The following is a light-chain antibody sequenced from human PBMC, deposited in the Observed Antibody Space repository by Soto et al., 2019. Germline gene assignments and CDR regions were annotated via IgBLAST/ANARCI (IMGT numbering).Light chain of an antibody. CDR2: GAS. CDR1: QSVSSN. V-gene: IGKV3-15*01. J-gene: IGKJ3*01. CDR3: QQRFT. Sequence: EIVMTQSPATLSVSPGERATLSCRASQSVSSNLAWYQQKPGQAPRLLIYGASTRATGIPARFSGSGSGTEFTLPISSLQSEDFAVYYCQQRFTFGPGTKVDIK.